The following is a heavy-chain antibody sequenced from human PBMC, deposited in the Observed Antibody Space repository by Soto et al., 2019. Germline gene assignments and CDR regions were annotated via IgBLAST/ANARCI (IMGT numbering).Heavy chain of an antibody. D-gene: IGHD3-10*01. J-gene: IGHJ6*02. CDR1: GFTFSSYG. V-gene: IGHV3-30*18. CDR3: AKDLDGGVTMVRGARGGQEYSDYYYGMDV. CDR2: ISYDGSNK. Sequence: GGSLRLSCAASGFTFSSYGMHWVRQAPGKGLEWVAVISYDGSNKYYADSVKGRFTISRDNSKNTLYLQMNSLRAEDTAVYYCAKDLDGGVTMVRGARGGQEYSDYYYGMDVWGQGTTVTVSS.